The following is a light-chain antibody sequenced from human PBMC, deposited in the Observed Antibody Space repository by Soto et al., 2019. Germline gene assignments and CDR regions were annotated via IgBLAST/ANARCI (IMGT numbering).Light chain of an antibody. J-gene: IGLJ2*01. Sequence: QSVLTQPPAVSAAPGQKLTISCAGTTSNIGDNYVSWYQQVPGAAPKLLMYYNDKRPSGIPDRFSGSKSGTSATLGITGLQTGDEADYYCGTWDSSLSAVVFGGGTKVTVL. CDR2: YND. CDR3: GTWDSSLSAVV. V-gene: IGLV1-51*01. CDR1: TSNIGDNY.